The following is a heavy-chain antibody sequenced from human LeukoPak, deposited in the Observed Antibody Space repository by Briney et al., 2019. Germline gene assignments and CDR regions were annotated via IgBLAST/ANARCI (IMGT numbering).Heavy chain of an antibody. D-gene: IGHD3-22*01. Sequence: SETLSLTCTVSDGSISSSSYYWGWIRQPPGKGLEWIGSIYYSGSTYYNPSLKSRVTISVDTSKNQFSLKLSSVTAADTAVYYCATIPEEGYYYDSSGYVMGAFDIWGQGTMVTVSS. CDR1: DGSISSSSYY. V-gene: IGHV4-39*07. CDR2: IYYSGST. J-gene: IGHJ3*02. CDR3: ATIPEEGYYYDSSGYVMGAFDI.